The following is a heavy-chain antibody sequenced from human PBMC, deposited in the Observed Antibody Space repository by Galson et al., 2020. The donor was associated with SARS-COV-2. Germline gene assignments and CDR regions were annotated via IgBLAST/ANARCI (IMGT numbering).Heavy chain of an antibody. J-gene: IGHJ3*02. CDR2: ISGSGGST. Sequence: GGSLRLSCAASGFTFSSYAMSWVRQAPGKGLEWVSAISGSGGSTYYADSVKGRFTISRDNSKNTLYLQMNSLRAEDTAVYYCAKDLNDAMIVVVITTGSYAFDIWDQGTMVTVSS. V-gene: IGHV3-23*01. CDR3: AKDLNDAMIVVVITTGSYAFDI. CDR1: GFTFSSYA. D-gene: IGHD3-22*01.